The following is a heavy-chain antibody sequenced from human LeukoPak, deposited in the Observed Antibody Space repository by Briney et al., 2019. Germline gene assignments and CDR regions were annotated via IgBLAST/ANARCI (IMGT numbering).Heavy chain of an antibody. J-gene: IGHJ4*02. CDR1: GFSFSSFA. D-gene: IGHD5-12*01. Sequence: GGSLRLSCAASGFSFSSFAMHWVRQAPDKGLEWVAVVSYDGNNKYYADSVKGRFTISRDNSNNTLYPQMNSLRVEDTAVYYCAKESGPKHFDYWGQGTLVTVSS. V-gene: IGHV3-30-3*01. CDR3: AKESGPKHFDY. CDR2: VSYDGNNK.